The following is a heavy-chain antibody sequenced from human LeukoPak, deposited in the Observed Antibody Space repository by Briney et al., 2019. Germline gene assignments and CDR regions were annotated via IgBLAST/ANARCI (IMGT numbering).Heavy chain of an antibody. CDR3: SGEIGEGFDY. CDR1: GGSISSSSYY. D-gene: IGHD3-10*01. V-gene: IGHV4-39*01. J-gene: IGHJ4*02. CDR2: IYYSGST. Sequence: SETLSLTCTVSGGSISSSSYYWGWIRQPPGKGLEWIGSIYYSGSTYYNPSLKSRVTISVDTSKNQFSLKLSSVTAADTAVYYCSGEIGEGFDYWGQGTLVTVSS.